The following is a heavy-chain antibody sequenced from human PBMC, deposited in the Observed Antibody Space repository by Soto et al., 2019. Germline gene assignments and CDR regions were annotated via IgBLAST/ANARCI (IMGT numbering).Heavy chain of an antibody. J-gene: IGHJ5*02. D-gene: IGHD1-26*01. CDR3: ARVLIPEDGYSGSRGWFDP. Sequence: SVKVSCKASGGTFSSYAISWVRQAPGQGLEWMGGIIPIFGTANYAQKFQGRVTITADESTSTTYMELSSLRSEDTAVYYCARVLIPEDGYSGSRGWFDPWGQGTLVTVSS. CDR2: IIPIFGTA. V-gene: IGHV1-69*13. CDR1: GGTFSSYA.